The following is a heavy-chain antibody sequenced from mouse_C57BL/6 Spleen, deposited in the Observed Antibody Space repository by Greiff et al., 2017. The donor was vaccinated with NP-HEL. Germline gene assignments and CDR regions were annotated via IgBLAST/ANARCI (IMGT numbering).Heavy chain of an antibody. J-gene: IGHJ2*01. CDR3: ARWGGYNWDFDY. D-gene: IGHD4-1*01. Sequence: EVQLQQSGPELVKPGASVKISCKASGYTFTDYYMNWVKQSHGKSLEWIGDINPNNGGTSYNQKFKGKATLTVDKSSSTAYMELRSLTSEDSAVYYCARWGGYNWDFDYWGQGTTLTVSS. V-gene: IGHV1-26*01. CDR2: INPNNGGT. CDR1: GYTFTDYY.